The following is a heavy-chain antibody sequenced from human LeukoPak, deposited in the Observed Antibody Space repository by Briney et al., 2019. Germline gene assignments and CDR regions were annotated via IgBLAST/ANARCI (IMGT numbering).Heavy chain of an antibody. Sequence: PSETLSPTCTVSGGSIRSSYYYWSWIRQPPGKGLEWIGYIYYSGSTNYNPSLKSRVTISVDTSKNQFSLKLSSVTAADTAVYYCARVGGGNSWYYFDYWGQGTLVTVSS. J-gene: IGHJ4*02. V-gene: IGHV4-61*01. CDR3: ARVGGGNSWYYFDY. CDR2: IYYSGST. D-gene: IGHD4-23*01. CDR1: GGSIRSSYYY.